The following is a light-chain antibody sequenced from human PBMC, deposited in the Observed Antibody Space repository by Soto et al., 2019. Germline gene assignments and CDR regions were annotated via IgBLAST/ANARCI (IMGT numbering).Light chain of an antibody. Sequence: DIQMTQSPSSLSASVGDRVTITCQASQDISNYLNWYQQKPGKAPKLLIYDASNLETGVPSRFSGSGPGTDSTFTISSLQPEDIATYYCQQYDNLLLTFGGGTKVEIK. CDR3: QQYDNLLLT. J-gene: IGKJ4*01. CDR2: DAS. V-gene: IGKV1-33*01. CDR1: QDISNY.